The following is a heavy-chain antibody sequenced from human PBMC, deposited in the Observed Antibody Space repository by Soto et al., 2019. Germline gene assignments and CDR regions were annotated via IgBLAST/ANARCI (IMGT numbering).Heavy chain of an antibody. J-gene: IGHJ5*02. CDR2: ISAYNGNT. D-gene: IGHD2-15*01. Sequence: GPSVKVSCKASGYTFTSYGISWVRQAPGQGLEWMGWISAYNGNTNYAQKLQGRVTMTTDTSTSTAYMELRSLRSDYTAVYYCARDDIKNWFDPWGQGTLVTVSS. CDR3: ARDDIKNWFDP. V-gene: IGHV1-18*01. CDR1: GYTFTSYG.